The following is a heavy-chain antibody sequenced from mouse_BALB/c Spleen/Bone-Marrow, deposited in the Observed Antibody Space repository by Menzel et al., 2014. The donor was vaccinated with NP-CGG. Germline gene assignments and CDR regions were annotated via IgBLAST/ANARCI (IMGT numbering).Heavy chain of an antibody. V-gene: IGHV1-18*01. D-gene: IGHD1-2*01. Sequence: EVQLQQSGPELVKPGASVKISCKTSVYTFTEYTMHWVKQSHGKSLEWIGGINPNNGGTSYNQKFKGKATLTIDKSSSTAYMELRSLTTEDSAVYYCARGKNFYYGYAWFAYWGQGTLVTVSA. J-gene: IGHJ3*01. CDR2: INPNNGGT. CDR3: ARGKNFYYGYAWFAY. CDR1: VYTFTEYT.